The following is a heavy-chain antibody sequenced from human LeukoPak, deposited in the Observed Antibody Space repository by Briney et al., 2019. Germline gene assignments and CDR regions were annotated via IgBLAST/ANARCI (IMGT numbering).Heavy chain of an antibody. Sequence: SETLSLTCSVSGGSFSSTSYYWGWVRQPPGKGLEWIGSIYYSGSTYYNPSLKSRVTISVDTSKNRFSLKLSSVTAADTAVYYCTRLHWGSGGGGSFDYWGQGTLVTVSS. D-gene: IGHD7-27*01. CDR2: IYYSGST. CDR3: TRLHWGSGGGGSFDY. V-gene: IGHV4-39*01. CDR1: GGSFSSTSYY. J-gene: IGHJ4*02.